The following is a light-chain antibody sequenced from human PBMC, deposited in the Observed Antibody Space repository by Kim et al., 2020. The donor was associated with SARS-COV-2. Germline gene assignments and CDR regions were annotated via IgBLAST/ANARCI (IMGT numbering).Light chain of an antibody. CDR2: DSS. J-gene: IGKJ5*01. V-gene: IGKV3-11*01. CDR1: QSVSSN. CDR3: QQRSNLIT. Sequence: SWSPGERATLSCRASQSVSSNLAWYQQKPGQAPRLLIYDSSNRATGIPARFSGSGSGTDFTLTISSLEPEDFAVYYCQQRSNLITFGQGTRLEIK.